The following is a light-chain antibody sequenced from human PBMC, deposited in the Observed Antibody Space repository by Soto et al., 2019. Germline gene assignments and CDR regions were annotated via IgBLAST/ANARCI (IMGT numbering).Light chain of an antibody. CDR2: GAS. J-gene: IGKJ1*01. Sequence: EIVLTQSPGTLSLSPGERATLSCRASQSVSFSYLAWYQQKPGQAPRLLIYGASSRATGIPDRFSGSGSGXXXXXXXXXXXXEDXAVXXXQQYGSSQSFGQGTKVEIK. CDR3: QQYGSSQS. CDR1: QSVSFSY. V-gene: IGKV3-20*01.